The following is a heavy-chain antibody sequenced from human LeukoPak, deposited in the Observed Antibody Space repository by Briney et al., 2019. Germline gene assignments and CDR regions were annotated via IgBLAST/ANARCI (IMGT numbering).Heavy chain of an antibody. CDR3: ARVVVVPTAILPYYYGMDV. CDR1: GYTFTSYD. Sequence: GASVKVSCKASGYTFTSYDINWVRQATGQGLEWMGWMNPNSGNTGYAQKFQGRVTMTRNTSISTAYMELSSLRSEDTAVYYCARVVVVPTAILPYYYGMDVWGQGTTVTVSS. CDR2: MNPNSGNT. V-gene: IGHV1-8*01. D-gene: IGHD2-2*01. J-gene: IGHJ6*02.